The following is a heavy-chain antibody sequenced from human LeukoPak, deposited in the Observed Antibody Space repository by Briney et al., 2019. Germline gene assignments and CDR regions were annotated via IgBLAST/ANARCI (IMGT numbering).Heavy chain of an antibody. J-gene: IGHJ3*02. V-gene: IGHV6-1*01. CDR2: TYYRSKWYN. CDR1: GDSVSSNSAA. D-gene: IGHD3-22*01. CDR3: AATTYYELKSDAFDI. Sequence: SQTLSLTCTISGDSVSSNSAAWNWIRQSPSRGLEWLGRTYYRSKWYNDYAVSVKSRITINPDTSKNQFSLQLNSVTPEDTAVYYCAATTYYELKSDAFDIWGQGTMVTVSS.